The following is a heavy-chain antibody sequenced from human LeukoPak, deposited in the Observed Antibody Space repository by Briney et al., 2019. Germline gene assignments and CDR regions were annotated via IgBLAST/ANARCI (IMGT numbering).Heavy chain of an antibody. V-gene: IGHV3-23*01. CDR2: ISGSGGST. CDR3: AKGPLVRGLTYDI. Sequence: GGSLRLSCVASGFVFRSYAMSWVRQAPGKGLEWVSAISGSGGSTYYADSVKGRFTISRDNSENTLYLQVNSLRAEDKAVYYCAKGPLVRGLTYDIWGQGTLVTVSS. D-gene: IGHD3-10*01. CDR1: GFVFRSYA. J-gene: IGHJ4*01.